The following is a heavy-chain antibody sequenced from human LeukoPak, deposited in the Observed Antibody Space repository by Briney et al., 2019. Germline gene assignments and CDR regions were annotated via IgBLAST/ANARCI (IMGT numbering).Heavy chain of an antibody. Sequence: GASVKVSCKASGYTFTSYGISWVRQAPGQGLEWMGWISAYNGNTNYAQKLQGRVTMTTDTSTSTAYMELRSLRSDDTAVYYCARDLGGWLRQSKLGNDYWGQGTLVTVSS. CDR1: GYTFTSYG. J-gene: IGHJ4*02. CDR2: ISAYNGNT. D-gene: IGHD5-12*01. V-gene: IGHV1-18*01. CDR3: ARDLGGWLRQSKLGNDY.